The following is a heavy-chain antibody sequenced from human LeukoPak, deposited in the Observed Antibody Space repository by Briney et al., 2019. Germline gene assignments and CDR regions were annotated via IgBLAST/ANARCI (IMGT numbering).Heavy chain of an antibody. D-gene: IGHD6-13*01. CDR3: ATVGIAVAGTKLDP. CDR2: IIPIFGSA. J-gene: IGHJ5*02. V-gene: IGHV1-69*13. CDR1: GYTFTVYY. Sequence: GASVKVSFKASGYTFTVYYMHWVRQAPGQGLEWMGGIIPIFGSANYAQKFQGRVTITADESTSTAYMELSSLRSEDTAVYYCATVGIAVAGTKLDPWGQGTLVTVSS.